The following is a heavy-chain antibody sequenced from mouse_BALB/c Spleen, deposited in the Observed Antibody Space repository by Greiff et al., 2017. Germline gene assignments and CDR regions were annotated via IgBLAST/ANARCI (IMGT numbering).Heavy chain of an antibody. J-gene: IGHJ3*01. CDR2: INPSTGYT. CDR1: GYTFTSYW. V-gene: IGHV1-7*01. Sequence: QVQLQQSGAELAKPGASVTMSCKASGYTFTSYWMHWVKQRPGQGLEWIGYINPSTGYTEYNQKFKDKATLTADKSSSTAYMQLSSLTSEDSAVYYCAKGGHGYAWFAYWGQGTLVTVSA. D-gene: IGHD2-2*01. CDR3: AKGGHGYAWFAY.